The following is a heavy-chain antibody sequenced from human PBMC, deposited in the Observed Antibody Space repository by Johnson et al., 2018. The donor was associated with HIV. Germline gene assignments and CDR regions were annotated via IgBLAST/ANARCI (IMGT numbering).Heavy chain of an antibody. CDR1: GFTVSRSY. J-gene: IGHJ3*02. D-gene: IGHD1-26*01. Sequence: QVRLVESGGGLIQPGGSLRFSCAGSGFTVSRSYMSWVRQAPGKGLEWVAFIRYDGSNKYYADSVKGRFTISRDNSKNTLYLQMGSLRAEDMAVYYCARGGGVVGNAFDIWGQGTMVTVSS. V-gene: IGHV3-30*02. CDR3: ARGGGVVGNAFDI. CDR2: IRYDGSNK.